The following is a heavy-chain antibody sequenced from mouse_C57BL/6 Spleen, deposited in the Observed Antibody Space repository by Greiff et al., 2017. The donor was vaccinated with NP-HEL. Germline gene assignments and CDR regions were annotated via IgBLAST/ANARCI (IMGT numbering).Heavy chain of an antibody. CDR2: IDPENGDT. D-gene: IGHD1-1*01. CDR3: TMLYGSSSDY. V-gene: IGHV14-4*01. Sequence: EVQLQQSGAELVRPGASVKLSCTASGFNIKDDYMHWVKQRPEQGLEWIGWIDPENGDTEYASKFQGKATITADTSSNTAYLQLSSLTSEDTAVYYCTMLYGSSSDYWGQGTTLTVSS. CDR1: GFNIKDDY. J-gene: IGHJ2*01.